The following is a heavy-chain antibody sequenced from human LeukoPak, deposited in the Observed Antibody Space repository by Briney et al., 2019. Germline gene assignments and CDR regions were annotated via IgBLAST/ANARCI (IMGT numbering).Heavy chain of an antibody. CDR1: GLTVSSNY. CDR3: ARSPGDGYNYYFDY. J-gene: IGHJ4*02. CDR2: IYSGGST. D-gene: IGHD5-24*01. V-gene: IGHV3-66*01. Sequence: GGSLRLSCAASGLTVSSNYMSWVRQAPGKGLEWVSVIYSGGSTYYADSVKGRFTISRDNSKNTLYLQMNSLRAEDTAVYYCARSPGDGYNYYFDYWGQGTLVTVSS.